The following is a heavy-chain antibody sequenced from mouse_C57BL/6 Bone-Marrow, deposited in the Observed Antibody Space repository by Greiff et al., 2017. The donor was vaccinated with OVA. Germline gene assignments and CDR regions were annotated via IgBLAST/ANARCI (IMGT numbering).Heavy chain of an antibody. V-gene: IGHV5-4*01. CDR1: GFTFSSYA. J-gene: IGHJ2*01. Sequence: EVQLVESGGGLVKPGGSLKLSCAASGFTFSSYAMSWVRQTPEKRLEWVATISDGGSYTYYPDNVKGRFTISRDNAKNNLYLQMSHLKSEDTAMYYCARDRFDYWGQGTTLTVSS. CDR3: ARDRFDY. CDR2: ISDGGSYT.